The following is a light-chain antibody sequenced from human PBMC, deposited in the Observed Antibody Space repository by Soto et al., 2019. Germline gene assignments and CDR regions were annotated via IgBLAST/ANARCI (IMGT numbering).Light chain of an antibody. CDR1: SSNIGAGYD. CDR3: QSYDSSLRV. CDR2: GNS. V-gene: IGLV1-40*01. Sequence: QSELTQPPSVSGAPGQRVTISCTGSSSNIGAGYDVHWYQQLPGTAPKLLIYGNSNRPSGVPDRFSGSKSGTSASLAITGLQAEDEADYYCQSYDSSLRVFGTGTKVTVL. J-gene: IGLJ1*01.